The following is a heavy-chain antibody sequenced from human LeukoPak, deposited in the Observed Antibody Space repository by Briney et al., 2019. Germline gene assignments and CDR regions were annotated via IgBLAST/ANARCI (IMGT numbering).Heavy chain of an antibody. CDR3: ARVTPDYGDYLDY. CDR1: GGSISSYY. CDR2: IYYSGST. J-gene: IGHJ4*02. Sequence: PSETLSLTCTVSGGSISSYYWSWIRQPPGKGLEWIGYIYYSGSTNDNPSLKSRVTISVDTSKNQFCLKLSSVTAADTAVYYCARVTPDYGDYLDYWGQGTLVTVSS. V-gene: IGHV4-59*01. D-gene: IGHD4-17*01.